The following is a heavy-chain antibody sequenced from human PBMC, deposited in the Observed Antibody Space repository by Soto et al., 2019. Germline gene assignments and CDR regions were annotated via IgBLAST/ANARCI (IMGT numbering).Heavy chain of an antibody. CDR3: TRDRDIVVVPAADPYYYYYGMDV. J-gene: IGHJ6*02. CDR2: IRSKAYGGTT. Sequence: GGSLRLSCTASGFTFGDYAMSWVRQAPGKGLERVGFIRSKAYGGTTEYAASVKGRFTISRDDSKSIAYLQMNSLKTEDTAVYYCTRDRDIVVVPAADPYYYYYGMDVWGQGTTVTVSS. CDR1: GFTFGDYA. D-gene: IGHD2-2*01. V-gene: IGHV3-49*04.